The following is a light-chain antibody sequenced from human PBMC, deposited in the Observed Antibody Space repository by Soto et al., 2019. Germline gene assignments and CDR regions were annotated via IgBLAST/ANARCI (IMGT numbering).Light chain of an antibody. Sequence: DIQFTQSPSFLSASVGDRVTITCRASQGISSYLAWYQQKPGRAPKLLIYAASTLQSGVPSRFSGSGSGTELTIKISSLQPEDVETYYCQQLNSYPLTFGGGTKVDIK. CDR1: QGISSY. V-gene: IGKV1-9*01. J-gene: IGKJ4*01. CDR3: QQLNSYPLT. CDR2: AAS.